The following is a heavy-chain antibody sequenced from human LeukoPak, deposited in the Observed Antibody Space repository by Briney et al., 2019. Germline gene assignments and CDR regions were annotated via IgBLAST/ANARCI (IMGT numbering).Heavy chain of an antibody. CDR1: GGSISSYY. V-gene: IGHV4-59*01. J-gene: IGHJ4*02. CDR2: IYYSGST. CDR3: ASSEGPNWDLFDY. D-gene: IGHD7-27*01. Sequence: KPSETLSLTCTVSGGSISSYYWSWIRQPPGKGLEWIGYIYYSGSTNYNPSLKSRVTISVDTSKDQFSLKLSSVTAADTAVYYCASSEGPNWDLFDYWGQGTLVTVSS.